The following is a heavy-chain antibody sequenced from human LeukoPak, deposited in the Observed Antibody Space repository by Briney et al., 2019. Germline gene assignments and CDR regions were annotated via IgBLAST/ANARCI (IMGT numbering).Heavy chain of an antibody. CDR3: ASLDTAKQPLANH. V-gene: IGHV3-7*03. Sequence: GGSLRLSCVASGLTVSNHWTSWVRQAPGKGLEWVANIREERGQEYYVDSVKGRFTISKNSAKNSLYLQMNTPRVEDTAMYYCASLDTAKQPLANHWGQGTLVTVSS. CDR2: IREERGQE. CDR1: GLTVSNHW. D-gene: IGHD5-18*01. J-gene: IGHJ5*02.